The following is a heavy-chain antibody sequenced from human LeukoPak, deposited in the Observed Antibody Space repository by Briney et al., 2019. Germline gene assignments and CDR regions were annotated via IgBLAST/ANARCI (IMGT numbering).Heavy chain of an antibody. CDR2: IKQDGSEK. Sequence: PSETLSLTCTVSGGSISSSSYYWGWIRQPPGKGLEWVANIKQDGSEKNYVDSVKGRFTISRDNAKNSLSLRMNSLSAEDTAVYYCATGYSSGWYFYFQHWGQGSLVSVSS. D-gene: IGHD6-19*01. V-gene: IGHV3-7*01. CDR1: GGSISSSSYY. J-gene: IGHJ1*01. CDR3: ATGYSSGWYFYFQH.